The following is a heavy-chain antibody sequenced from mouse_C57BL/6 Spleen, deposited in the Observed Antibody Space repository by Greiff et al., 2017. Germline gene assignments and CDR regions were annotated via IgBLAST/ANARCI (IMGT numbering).Heavy chain of an antibody. CDR2: IDPETGGT. CDR1: GYTFTDYE. D-gene: IGHD1-1*01. CDR3: TRSYYGSRGNYFGC. V-gene: IGHV1-15*01. Sequence: VQLQQSGAELVRPGASVTLSCKASGYTFTDYEMHWVKQTPVHGLEWIGAIDPETGGTAYNQKFKGKAILTADKSSSTAYMELRSLTSEDSTVYYCTRSYYGSRGNYFGCWGKGTTLTVSS. J-gene: IGHJ2*01.